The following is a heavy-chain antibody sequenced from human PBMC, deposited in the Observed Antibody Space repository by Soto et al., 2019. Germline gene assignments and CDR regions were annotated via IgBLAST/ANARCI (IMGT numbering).Heavy chain of an antibody. J-gene: IGHJ4*02. V-gene: IGHV3-7*03. D-gene: IGHD6-19*01. CDR1: GFNFSRYW. CDR2: IKEDGSEK. Sequence: EVQLVESGGDLVQPGGSLRLSCAASGFNFSRYWMSWVRQAPGKGLEWVANIKEDGSEKHYVDSVKGRFTISRDNAKKSLYLQINSLRAEDTAVYYCARDRSGWYWGQVTLVTVSS. CDR3: ARDRSGWY.